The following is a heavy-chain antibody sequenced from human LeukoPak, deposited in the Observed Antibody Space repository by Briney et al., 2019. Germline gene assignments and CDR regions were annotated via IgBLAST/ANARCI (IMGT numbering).Heavy chain of an antibody. V-gene: IGHV4-39*07. J-gene: IGHJ3*02. D-gene: IGHD3-22*01. Sequence: SETLSLTCTVSGGSISSSSYYWGWIRQPPGKGLEWIGSIYYSGSTYYNPSLKSRVTISVDTSKNQFSLKLSSVTAADTAVYYCATGGITMIVVVIDVAFDIWGQGTMVTVSS. CDR2: IYYSGST. CDR1: GGSISSSSYY. CDR3: ATGGITMIVVVIDVAFDI.